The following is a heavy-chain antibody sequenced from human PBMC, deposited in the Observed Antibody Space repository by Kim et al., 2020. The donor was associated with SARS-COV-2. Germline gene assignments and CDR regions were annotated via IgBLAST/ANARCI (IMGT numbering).Heavy chain of an antibody. CDR1: GGSISSYY. CDR2: IYYSGST. CDR3: ARGIAARGGWYFDL. J-gene: IGHJ2*01. V-gene: IGHV4-59*13. Sequence: SETLSLTCTVSGGSISSYYWSWIRQPPGKGLEWIGYIYYSGSTNYNPSLKSRVTISVDTSKNQFSLKLSSVTAADTAVYYCARGIAARGGWYFDLWGRGTLVTVSS. D-gene: IGHD6-13*01.